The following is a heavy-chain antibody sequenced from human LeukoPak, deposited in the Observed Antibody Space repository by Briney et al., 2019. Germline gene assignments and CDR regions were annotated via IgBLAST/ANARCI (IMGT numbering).Heavy chain of an antibody. J-gene: IGHJ4*02. CDR3: ARDAQGYCSGGSCYSEVGEFDY. Sequence: GRSLRLSCAASGFTFSSYGMHWVRQAPGKGLEWVAVIWYDGSNKYYADSVKGRFTISRDNSKNTLYLQMNSLRAEDTAVYYCARDAQGYCSGGSCYSEVGEFDYWGQGTLVTVSS. CDR2: IWYDGSNK. V-gene: IGHV3-33*01. D-gene: IGHD2-15*01. CDR1: GFTFSSYG.